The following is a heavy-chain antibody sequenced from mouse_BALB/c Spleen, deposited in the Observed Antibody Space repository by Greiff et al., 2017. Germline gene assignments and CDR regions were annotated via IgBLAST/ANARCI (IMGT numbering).Heavy chain of an antibody. CDR3: NALTGTFDY. CDR1: GFNIKDYY. J-gene: IGHJ2*01. CDR2: IDPENGDT. Sequence: EVQLQESGAELVRSGASVKLSCTASGFNIKDYYMHWVKQRPEQGLEWIGWIDPENGDTEYVPKFQGKATMTADTSSNTAYLQLSSLTSEDTAVYYCNALTGTFDYWGQGTTLTVSS. V-gene: IGHV14-4*02. D-gene: IGHD4-1*01.